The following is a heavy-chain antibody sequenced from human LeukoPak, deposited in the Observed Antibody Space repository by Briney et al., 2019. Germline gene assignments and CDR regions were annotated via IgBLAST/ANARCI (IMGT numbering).Heavy chain of an antibody. V-gene: IGHV4-34*01. CDR2: INHSGST. D-gene: IGHD2-15*01. CDR3: ATGNLGYCSGDNCPFVFHI. J-gene: IGHJ3*02. CDR1: GGSFSGDY. Sequence: SETLSLTCAVYGGSFSGDYWSWIRQPPGMGLEWIGDINHSGSTKYNPSLKSRVIISEDTSKNQFSLKLSSVTAADTAMYFCATGNLGYCSGDNCPFVFHIWGQGTMVTVSS.